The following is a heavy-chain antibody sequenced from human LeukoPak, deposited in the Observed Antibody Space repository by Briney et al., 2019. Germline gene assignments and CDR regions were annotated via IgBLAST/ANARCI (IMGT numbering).Heavy chain of an antibody. D-gene: IGHD3-16*01. CDR1: GYSFTSYW. J-gene: IGHJ4*02. CDR2: IYPGDSDT. Sequence: GESLKISCKGSGYSFTSYWIGWVRQMPGKGLEWMGIIYPGDSDTRYSPSFQGQVTISADKSISTAYLQRSSLKASDTAMYYCARHYYDYVWGSYGIDYWGQGTLVTVSS. CDR3: ARHYYDYVWGSYGIDY. V-gene: IGHV5-51*01.